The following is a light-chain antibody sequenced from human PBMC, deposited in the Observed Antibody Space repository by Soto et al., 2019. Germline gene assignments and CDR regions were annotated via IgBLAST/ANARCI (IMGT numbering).Light chain of an antibody. CDR2: AAS. CDR1: QSISSY. V-gene: IGKV1-39*01. CDR3: QQSYSTPST. Sequence: DIQMTQSPSSLSAYVGDRVTITCRASQSISSYLNWYQQKPGKAPKLLIYAASSLQSGVPSRFSGSGSGTDFTLTISSLQPEDFATYYCQQSYSTPSTFGQGTRWISN. J-gene: IGKJ1*01.